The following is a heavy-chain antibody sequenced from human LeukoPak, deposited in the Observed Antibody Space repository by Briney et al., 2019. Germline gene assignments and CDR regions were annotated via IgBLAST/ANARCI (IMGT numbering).Heavy chain of an antibody. J-gene: IGHJ4*02. V-gene: IGHV4-59*08. D-gene: IGHD3-9*01. CDR3: ARRNLLTGYYYFDY. CDR1: GGSISTYY. CDR2: VYYTGST. Sequence: SETLSLTCTVSGGSISTYYWSWMRQPPGKGLEWIGYVYYTGSTNYNPSLKSRVTISVDTTKNKFSLNLSSVTAADTAVYYCARRNLLTGYYYFDYWGQGTLVTVST.